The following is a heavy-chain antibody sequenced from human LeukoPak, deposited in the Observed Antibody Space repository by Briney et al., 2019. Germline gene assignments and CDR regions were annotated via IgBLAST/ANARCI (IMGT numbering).Heavy chain of an antibody. CDR1: GFTFSSYD. D-gene: IGHD3-10*01. CDR2: IKQDGSEK. J-gene: IGHJ4*02. V-gene: IGHV3-7*01. CDR3: ARLMYYYGSGSYLY. Sequence: QPGGSLRLSCAASGFTFSSYDMSWVRQAPGKGLEWVANIKQDGSEKYYVDSVKGRFTISRDNAKNSLYLQMNSLRAEDTAVYYCARLMYYYGSGSYLYWGQRTLVTVSS.